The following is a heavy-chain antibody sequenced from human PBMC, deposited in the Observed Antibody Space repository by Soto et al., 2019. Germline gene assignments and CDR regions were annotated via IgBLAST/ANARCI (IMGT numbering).Heavy chain of an antibody. CDR2: VSIGGST. V-gene: IGHV3-23*01. CDR3: AKRRGAGGHFDY. Sequence: RLSCAASGFTFSSYAMGWVRQGPGKGLEWVAVVSIGGSTHYADSVRGRFTISRDNSKNTLSLQMNSLTAEDTAVYFCAKRRGAGGHFDYWGQGALVTVYS. J-gene: IGHJ4*02. CDR1: GFTFSSYA. D-gene: IGHD2-15*01.